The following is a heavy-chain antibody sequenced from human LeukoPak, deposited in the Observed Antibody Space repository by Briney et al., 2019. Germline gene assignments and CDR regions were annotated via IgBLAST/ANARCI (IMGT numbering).Heavy chain of an antibody. D-gene: IGHD3-9*01. CDR3: AGGRAPGGPLRYFDWSPQTWFDP. CDR2: IYYSGST. V-gene: IGHV4-61*01. J-gene: IGHJ5*02. CDR1: GGSVSSGSYY. Sequence: PSETLSLTCTVSGGSVSSGSYYWSWIRQPPGKGLEWIGYIYYSGSTNYNPSLKSRVTISVDTSKNQFSLKLSSVTAADTAVYYCAGGRAPGGPLRYFDWSPQTWFDPWSQGTLVTVSS.